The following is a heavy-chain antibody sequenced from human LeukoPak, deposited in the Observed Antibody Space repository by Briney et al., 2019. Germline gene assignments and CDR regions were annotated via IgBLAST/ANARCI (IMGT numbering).Heavy chain of an antibody. D-gene: IGHD6-13*01. CDR2: IYTSGST. CDR1: GGSIRSYY. Sequence: SETLSLTCTVSGGSIRSYYWSWIRQPAGKGLEWIGRIYTSGSTNYNPSLKSRITMSIDTSKNQFSLKLSSVTAADTAVYYCARPHSSWYYYNPVGLDYWGQGTLVTVSS. V-gene: IGHV4-4*07. CDR3: ARPHSSWYYYNPVGLDY. J-gene: IGHJ4*02.